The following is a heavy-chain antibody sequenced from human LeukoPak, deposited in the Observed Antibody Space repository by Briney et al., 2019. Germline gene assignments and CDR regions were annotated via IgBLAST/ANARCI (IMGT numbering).Heavy chain of an antibody. D-gene: IGHD3-10*01. J-gene: IGHJ4*02. CDR2: ISGSGGST. CDR1: GFTFSDQY. CDR3: AKVKGARGSGSYCFDY. V-gene: IGHV3-23*01. Sequence: PGGSLRLSCAASGFTFSDQYIDWVRQAPGKGLEWVSAISGSGGSTYYADSVKGRFTISRDNSKNTLYLQMNSLRAEDTAVYYCAKVKGARGSGSYCFDYWGQGTLVTVSS.